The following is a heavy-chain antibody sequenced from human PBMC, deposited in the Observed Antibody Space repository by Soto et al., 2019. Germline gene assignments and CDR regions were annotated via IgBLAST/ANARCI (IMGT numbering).Heavy chain of an antibody. J-gene: IGHJ4*02. Sequence: QVQLQESGPGLVKPSETLSLTCTVSGGSISTYYWSWIRQPPGKGLEWIGYIYYNGRTNYNPSLESRVTISLDTSKSQFSLKLSSVSAADTAVYYGARDCSGYDFWSGPYFFDYWGPGTLVTVSS. CDR1: GGSISTYY. V-gene: IGHV4-59*01. CDR3: ARDCSGYDFWSGPYFFDY. CDR2: IYYNGRT. D-gene: IGHD3-3*01.